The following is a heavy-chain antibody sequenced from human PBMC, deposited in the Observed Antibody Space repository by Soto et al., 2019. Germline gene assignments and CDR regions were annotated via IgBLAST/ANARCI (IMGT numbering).Heavy chain of an antibody. CDR1: GGSISSGGYS. J-gene: IGHJ5*02. CDR2: IYHSGRT. Sequence: QLQLQESGSGLVKPSQTLSLTCAVSGGSISSGGYSWSWIRQPPGKGLEWIGYIYHSGRTYYNPSLKSRVTISVDRSKNQFSLKLSSVTAADTAVYYCARTYGSGSYPIPCFDPWGQGTLVTVCS. D-gene: IGHD3-10*01. CDR3: ARTYGSGSYPIPCFDP. V-gene: IGHV4-30-2*01.